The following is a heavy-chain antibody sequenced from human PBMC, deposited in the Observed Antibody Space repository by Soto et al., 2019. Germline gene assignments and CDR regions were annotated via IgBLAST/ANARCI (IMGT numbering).Heavy chain of an antibody. D-gene: IGHD3-10*01. V-gene: IGHV4-59*08. J-gene: IGHJ5*02. CDR1: GGSISNYY. CDR3: AGRYYDSGTYWFDP. Sequence: QVQLQESGPGLVKPSETLSLTCTVSGGSISNYYWSWIRQPPGKGLEWIGYIYYSGSTNYNPSLKSRVTISVDTAKNQFSLKLSSVTAADTAVYYCAGRYYDSGTYWFDPWGQGTLVTVSS. CDR2: IYYSGST.